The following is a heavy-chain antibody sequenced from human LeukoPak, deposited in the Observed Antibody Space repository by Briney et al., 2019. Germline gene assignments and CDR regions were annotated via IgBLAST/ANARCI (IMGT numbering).Heavy chain of an antibody. V-gene: IGHV3-30*18. J-gene: IGHJ4*02. D-gene: IGHD6-13*01. Sequence: GGSLRLSCGASGFTFSSYGMHWVRQAPGKGLEWVAVISYDGSNKYYADSVKGRFTISRDNSKNTLYLQMNSLRAEDTAVYYCAKGLYSSSWYGIDYWGQGTLVTVSS. CDR3: AKGLYSSSWYGIDY. CDR2: ISYDGSNK. CDR1: GFTFSSYG.